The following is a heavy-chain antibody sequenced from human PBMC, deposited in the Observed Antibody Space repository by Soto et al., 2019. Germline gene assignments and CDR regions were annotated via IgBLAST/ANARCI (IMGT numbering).Heavy chain of an antibody. V-gene: IGHV3-30-3*01. CDR2: ISYDGSNK. D-gene: IGHD4-17*01. CDR3: ARDLAVTFDY. CDR1: GFTFSSYA. Sequence: QVQLVESGGGVVQPGRSLRLSCAASGFTFSSYAMHWVRQAPGKGLEWVAVISYDGSNKYYADSVKGRFTISRDNSKNTLSLQMNSLRAEDTAVYYCARDLAVTFDYRGQGTLVTVSS. J-gene: IGHJ4*02.